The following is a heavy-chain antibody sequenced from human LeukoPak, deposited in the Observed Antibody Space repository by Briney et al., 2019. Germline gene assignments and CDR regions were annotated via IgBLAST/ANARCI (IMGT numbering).Heavy chain of an antibody. CDR1: GFTFNTYS. V-gene: IGHV3-30*03. D-gene: IGHD5-12*01. J-gene: IGHJ4*02. CDR3: ARDPGTGYSGYDWVDY. Sequence: GGSLRLSCAASGFTFNTYSMHWVRQAPGKGLEWVAVISYDGSNKYYADTVKGRFTISRDNSKNTLYLQMNSLRAEDTAVYYCARDPGTGYSGYDWVDYWGQGTLVTVSS. CDR2: ISYDGSNK.